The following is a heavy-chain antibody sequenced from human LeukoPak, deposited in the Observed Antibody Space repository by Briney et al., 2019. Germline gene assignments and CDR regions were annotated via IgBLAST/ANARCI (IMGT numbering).Heavy chain of an antibody. Sequence: SVKVSCKASGGTFSSYAISWVRQAPGQGLEWMGRIIPIFGTANYAQKFQGRVTITTDESTGTAYMELSSLRSEDTAVYYSARVVDTLTFDIWGQGTMVTVSS. J-gene: IGHJ3*02. CDR1: GGTFSSYA. V-gene: IGHV1-69*05. CDR2: IIPIFGTA. D-gene: IGHD3/OR15-3a*01. CDR3: ARVVDTLTFDI.